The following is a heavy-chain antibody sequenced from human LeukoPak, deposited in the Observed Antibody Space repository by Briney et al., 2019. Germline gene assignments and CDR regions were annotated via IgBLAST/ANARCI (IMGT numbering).Heavy chain of an antibody. Sequence: AGGSLILSCVASGFTFSSYSMTWVRQAPGKRLEWVSNIRSNGRDTYYADSVKGRFTISRDNSKNTVYLEMNKLRAEDTAVYYCAKGGYDSWFDPWGQGILVIVSS. J-gene: IGHJ5*02. CDR1: GFTFSSYS. CDR2: IRSNGRDT. CDR3: AKGGYDSWFDP. V-gene: IGHV3-23*01. D-gene: IGHD2-15*01.